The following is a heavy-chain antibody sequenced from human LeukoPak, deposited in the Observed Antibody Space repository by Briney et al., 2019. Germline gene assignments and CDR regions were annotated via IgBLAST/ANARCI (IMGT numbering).Heavy chain of an antibody. CDR2: INPNSGGT. CDR1: GYTFTGYY. D-gene: IGHD2-2*01. Sequence: GASVKVSCKASGYTFTGYYMHWVRQAPGQGLEWMGWINPNSGGTNYAQKFQGRVTMTRDTSISTAYMELSRLRSDDTAVYYCARGGWGYCSSTSCYAGPRYWGQGTLVTVSS. CDR3: ARGGWGYCSSTSCYAGPRY. J-gene: IGHJ4*02. V-gene: IGHV1-2*02.